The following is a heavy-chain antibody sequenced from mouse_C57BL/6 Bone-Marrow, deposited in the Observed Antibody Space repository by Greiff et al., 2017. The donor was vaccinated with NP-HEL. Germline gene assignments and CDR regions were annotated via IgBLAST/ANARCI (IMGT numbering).Heavy chain of an antibody. J-gene: IGHJ2*01. CDR3: ARTNNDTTRYLDY. Sequence: EVQLQQSGAELVRPGSSVKMSCKTSGYTFTSYGINWVKQRPGQGLEWIGYIYLGNGYTEYNEKFKGKATLTSDTSSSTAYMQLSSLTSEDSAMYYCARTNNDTTRYLDYWGQGTTLTVSS. D-gene: IGHD2-12*01. CDR2: IYLGNGYT. V-gene: IGHV1-58*01. CDR1: GYTFTSYG.